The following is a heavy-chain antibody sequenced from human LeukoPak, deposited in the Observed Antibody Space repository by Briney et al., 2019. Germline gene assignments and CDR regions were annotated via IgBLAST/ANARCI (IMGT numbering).Heavy chain of an antibody. D-gene: IGHD3-10*01. V-gene: IGHV3-53*01. CDR2: IYSGGST. CDR3: ARGGALWFGEFRWFDP. CDR1: GFTVSSNY. Sequence: PGGSLRLSCAASGFTVSSNYMSWVRQAPGKGLAWVSVIYSGGSTYYADSVKGRFTISRDNSKNTLYLQMNSLRAEDTAVYYCARGGALWFGEFRWFDPWGQGTLVTVSS. J-gene: IGHJ5*02.